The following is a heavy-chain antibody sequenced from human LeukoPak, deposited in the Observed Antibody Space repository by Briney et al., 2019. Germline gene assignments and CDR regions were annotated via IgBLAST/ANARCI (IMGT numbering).Heavy chain of an antibody. CDR3: ARSFVPYDSNRWYGFDP. CDR2: ISAYNGNT. CDR1: GYTFTSYG. D-gene: IGHD6-13*01. V-gene: IGHV1-18*01. Sequence: ASVKVSCKASGYTFTSYGISWVRQAPGQGLEWMGWISAYNGNTNYAQKLQGRVTMTTDTSTSTAYMELRSLRSDDTAVYYCARSFVPYDSNRWYGFDPWGQGTLVAVSS. J-gene: IGHJ5*02.